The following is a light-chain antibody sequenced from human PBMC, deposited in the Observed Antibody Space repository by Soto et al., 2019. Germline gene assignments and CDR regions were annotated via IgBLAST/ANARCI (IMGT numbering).Light chain of an antibody. Sequence: EIVLTQSPGTLSLSPGERATLSCRASQSVSSSYLAWYQQKPCQPPRLLIYGASSRATGIPDRFSGSGSGTDFTLTISRLEPEDFAVYACQQYGRAPITFGQGTRLEI. V-gene: IGKV3-20*01. CDR3: QQYGRAPIT. CDR1: QSVSSSY. CDR2: GAS. J-gene: IGKJ5*01.